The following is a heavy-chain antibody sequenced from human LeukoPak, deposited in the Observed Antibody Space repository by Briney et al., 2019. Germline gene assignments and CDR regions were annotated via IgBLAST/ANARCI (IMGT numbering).Heavy chain of an antibody. V-gene: IGHV4-59*01. D-gene: IGHD3-22*01. CDR3: AREAGYYDSSGYYYFDY. J-gene: IGHJ4*02. CDR2: IYYSGST. CDR1: GGSISSYY. Sequence: SETLSLTCTVSGGSISSYYWSWIRQPPGKGLEWIGYIYYSGSTNYNPSLKSRVTISVDTSKNQFSLKLSSVTAADTAVYYCAREAGYYDSSGYYYFDYWGQGTLVTVSS.